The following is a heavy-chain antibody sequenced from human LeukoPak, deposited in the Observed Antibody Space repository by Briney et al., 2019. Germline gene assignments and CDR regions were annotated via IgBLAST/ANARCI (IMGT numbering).Heavy chain of an antibody. Sequence: GGSLTLSCAASGLSFSSFAMSWVCQAPARGREWLSSMKGTGETFYADSVRGRCTLFRDGSRNTVYLQLNNLRVEDTAVYYCARASWVSTADAVRWGQGTVVTVSS. CDR3: ARASWVSTADAVR. J-gene: IGHJ4*02. D-gene: IGHD3-16*01. CDR2: MKGTGET. CDR1: GLSFSSFA. V-gene: IGHV3-23*01.